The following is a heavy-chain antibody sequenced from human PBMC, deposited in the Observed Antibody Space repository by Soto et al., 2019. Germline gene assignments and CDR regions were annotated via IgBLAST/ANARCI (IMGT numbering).Heavy chain of an antibody. CDR3: TRHDAQVDY. CDR1: GFTFSGSA. Sequence: EVQLVESGEGLVQPGGSLKLSCAASGFTFSGSAMHWVRQASGKGLEWVGRIRSKANSYATAYAASVKGRFTISRDDSKNTAYLQMNSLKTEDTAVYYCTRHDAQVDYWGQGTLVTVSS. J-gene: IGHJ4*02. V-gene: IGHV3-73*02. D-gene: IGHD2-2*01. CDR2: IRSKANSYAT.